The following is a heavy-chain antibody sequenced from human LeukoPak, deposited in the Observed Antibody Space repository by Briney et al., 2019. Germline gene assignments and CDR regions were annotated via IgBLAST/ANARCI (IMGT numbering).Heavy chain of an antibody. J-gene: IGHJ6*02. V-gene: IGHV3-23*01. D-gene: IGHD2-2*01. CDR1: GFTFSSYA. CDR2: ISGSGGST. Sequence: PGGSLRLSCAASGFTFSSYAMSWVRQAPGKGLEWVSVISGSGGSTYYADSVKGRFTISRDNSKNTLYLQMNSLRAEDTAVYYCAKALRYCSSTSCYGLYYYGMDVWGQGTTVTVSS. CDR3: AKALRYCSSTSCYGLYYYGMDV.